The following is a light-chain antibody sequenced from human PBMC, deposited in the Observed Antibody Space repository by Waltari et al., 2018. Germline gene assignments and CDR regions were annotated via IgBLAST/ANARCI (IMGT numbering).Light chain of an antibody. CDR2: LGS. Sequence: IVMTQSPLSLPVTPREAASISCRASQSLLYRNAYKYLDWYLQKPGQSPQLLHYLGSTRDSGVPDRFSGDASGSDFTLTLSSLQPEDSATYYCLQDYIYPRTFGQGTKVEL. V-gene: IGKV2-28*01. J-gene: IGKJ1*01. CDR1: QSLLYRNAYKY. CDR3: LQDYIYPRT.